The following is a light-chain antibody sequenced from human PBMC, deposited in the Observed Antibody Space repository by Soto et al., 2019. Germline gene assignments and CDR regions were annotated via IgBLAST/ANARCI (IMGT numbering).Light chain of an antibody. J-gene: IGLJ1*01. CDR2: DVS. Sequence: QSVLTQPRSVSGSPGQSVTISCAGTSSDVGGSNHVSWYQHHPGKAPKFILYDVSNRPSGVPDRFSRSKSGNTASLTISGLQAEDEADYYCCSLLARYTFVFGSGTNVTVL. V-gene: IGLV2-11*01. CDR3: CSLLARYTFV. CDR1: SSDVGGSNH.